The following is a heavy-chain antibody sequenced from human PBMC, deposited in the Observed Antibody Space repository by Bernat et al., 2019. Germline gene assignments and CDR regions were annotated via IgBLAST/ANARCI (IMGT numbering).Heavy chain of an antibody. J-gene: IGHJ4*02. CDR1: GGSISSGGYS. V-gene: IGHV4-30-2*01. D-gene: IGHD2-21*02. CDR2: IYHSGST. CDR3: ARSRYCGGDCYTYYFDY. Sequence: QLQLQESGSGLVKPSQTLSLTCAVSGGSISSGGYSWSWIRQPPGKGLEWIGYIYHSGSTYYNPSLKSRVTISVDRSKNQFSLKLSSVTAVDTAVYYCARSRYCGGDCYTYYFDYWGQGTLVTVSS.